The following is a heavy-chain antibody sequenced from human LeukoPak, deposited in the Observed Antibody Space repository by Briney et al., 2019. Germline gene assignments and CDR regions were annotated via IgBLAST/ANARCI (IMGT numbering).Heavy chain of an antibody. J-gene: IGHJ6*03. CDR2: INPNSGGT. Sequence: GASVKVSCKASVYTFTGYYMHWVRQAPGQGLEWMGWINPNSGGTNYAQKFQGRVTMTRDTSISTAYMELSRLRSDDTAVYYCARSYSSSSHYYMDVWGKGATVTVSS. V-gene: IGHV1-2*02. CDR1: VYTFTGYY. CDR3: ARSYSSSSHYYMDV. D-gene: IGHD6-6*01.